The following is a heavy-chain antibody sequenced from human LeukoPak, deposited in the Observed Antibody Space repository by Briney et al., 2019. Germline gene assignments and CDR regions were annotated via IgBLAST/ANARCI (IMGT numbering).Heavy chain of an antibody. V-gene: IGHV4-4*02. CDR2: IYHSGNT. Sequence: SETLSLTCAVSGDSISSSHWWSWVRQSPGKGLEWIGEIYHSGNTNYNPSLKSRVAISLDKSSNQFSLRLMSVTAADTAVYYCAREDRSGWYYFDYWGQGTLVTVSS. D-gene: IGHD6-19*01. CDR1: GDSISSSHW. CDR3: AREDRSGWYYFDY. J-gene: IGHJ4*02.